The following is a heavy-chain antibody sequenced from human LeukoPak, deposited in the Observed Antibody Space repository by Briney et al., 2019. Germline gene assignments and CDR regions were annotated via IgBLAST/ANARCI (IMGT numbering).Heavy chain of an antibody. CDR3: ARQDEIDAFDI. CDR2: IYHSGST. J-gene: IGHJ3*02. V-gene: IGHV4-30-2*01. CDR1: GGSISSGGYS. D-gene: IGHD5-24*01. Sequence: SQTLSLTCAVSGGSISSGGYSWSWIRQPPGKGLEWIGYIYHSGSTYYNPSLKSRVTISVDTSKNQFSLKLSSVTAADTAVYYCARQDEIDAFDIWGQGTMVTVSS.